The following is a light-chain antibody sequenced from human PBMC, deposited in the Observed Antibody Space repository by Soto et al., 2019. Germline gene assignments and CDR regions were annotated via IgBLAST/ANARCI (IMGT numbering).Light chain of an antibody. CDR2: GAS. CDR1: QSVASN. V-gene: IGKV3-15*01. Sequence: EVVMTQSPATLSVSPGERATLSCRASQSVASNLAWYQQKPGQAPRLLIYGASTRATGIPARFSGSGSGTEFALTISSLQSEDFAVYHCQQYNRWPPWTFGQGTRVEIK. J-gene: IGKJ1*01. CDR3: QQYNRWPPWT.